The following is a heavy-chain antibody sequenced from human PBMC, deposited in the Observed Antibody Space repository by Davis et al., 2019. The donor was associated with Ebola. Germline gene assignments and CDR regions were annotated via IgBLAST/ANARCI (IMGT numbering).Heavy chain of an antibody. CDR2: IYYSGST. CDR3: ARTHDSSRWFDP. J-gene: IGHJ5*02. CDR1: GGSINSGGYY. D-gene: IGHD3-22*01. V-gene: IGHV4-31*03. Sequence: PSETLSLTCTVSGGSINSGGYYWSWIRQHPGKGLEWIGYIYYSGSTYYNPSLKSRFTISIDTSKNQFSLKLTSVTAADTAVYYCARTHDSSRWFDPWGQGTLVTVSS.